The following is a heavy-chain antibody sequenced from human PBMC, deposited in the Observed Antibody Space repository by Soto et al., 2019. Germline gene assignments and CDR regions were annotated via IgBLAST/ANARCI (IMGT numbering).Heavy chain of an antibody. V-gene: IGHV3-33*01. Sequence: GGSLRLSCAASGFTFSSYGMHWVRQAPGKGLEWVAVIWYDGSNKYYADFVKGRFTISRDNSKNTLYLQMNSLRAEDTAVYYCARATARKGEGMDVWGQGTTVTVSS. D-gene: IGHD3-16*01. CDR2: IWYDGSNK. J-gene: IGHJ6*02. CDR3: ARATARKGEGMDV. CDR1: GFTFSSYG.